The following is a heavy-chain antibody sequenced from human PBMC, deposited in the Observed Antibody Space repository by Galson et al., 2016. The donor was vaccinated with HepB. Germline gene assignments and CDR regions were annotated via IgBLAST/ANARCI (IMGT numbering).Heavy chain of an antibody. CDR1: GFSFSSYA. Sequence: SLRLSCAASGFSFSSYAMDWVRQAPGKGLEFVSGITNNGDTTDYADSVKGRFTISRDNSKNTLYLQMSSLRAEDTAVYYCVKDRVRDGHPNFYYWGQGTLVTVSS. CDR3: VKDRVRDGHPNFYY. CDR2: ITNNGDTT. J-gene: IGHJ4*02. V-gene: IGHV3-64D*06. D-gene: IGHD5-24*01.